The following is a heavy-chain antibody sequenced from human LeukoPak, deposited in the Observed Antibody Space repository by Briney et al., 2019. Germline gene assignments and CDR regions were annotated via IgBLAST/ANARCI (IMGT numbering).Heavy chain of an antibody. CDR2: IKQDGSKK. D-gene: IGHD5-24*01. CDR1: GFPFSSYW. Sequence: GGSLRLSCVASGFPFSSYWMTWVRQAPGKGLEWVADIKQDGSKKSYVDSVKGRFTISRDNAKNSLYLQMNSLRAEDTAIYYCTRVGYIDEGIDYWGQGTLVTASS. J-gene: IGHJ4*02. CDR3: TRVGYIDEGIDY. V-gene: IGHV3-7*04.